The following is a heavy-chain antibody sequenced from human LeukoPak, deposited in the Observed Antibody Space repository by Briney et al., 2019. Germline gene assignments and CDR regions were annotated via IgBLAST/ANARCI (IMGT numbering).Heavy chain of an antibody. CDR3: ARDLDDGSSSD. Sequence: SVKVSCKASGGTFSSYAISWVRQAPGQGREWMGRIIPILGIANYAQKFQGRVTITADKSTSTAYMELSSLRSEDTAVYYCARDLDDGSSSDWGQGTLVTVSS. D-gene: IGHD6-6*01. CDR2: IIPILGIA. J-gene: IGHJ4*02. CDR1: GGTFSSYA. V-gene: IGHV1-69*04.